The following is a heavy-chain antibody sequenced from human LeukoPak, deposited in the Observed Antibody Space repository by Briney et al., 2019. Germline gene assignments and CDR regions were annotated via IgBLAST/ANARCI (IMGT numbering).Heavy chain of an antibody. CDR3: ARDNFSNALYLDWFPNGGYYYGMDV. Sequence: GGSLRLSCAASGFTFSSYSMNWVRQAPGKGLEWVSSISSSSSYIYYADSVKGRFTISRDNAKNSLYLQMNSLRAEDTAVYYCARDNFSNALYLDWFPNGGYYYGMDVWGQGTTVTVSS. J-gene: IGHJ6*02. CDR1: GFTFSSYS. D-gene: IGHD3-9*01. V-gene: IGHV3-21*01. CDR2: ISSSSSYI.